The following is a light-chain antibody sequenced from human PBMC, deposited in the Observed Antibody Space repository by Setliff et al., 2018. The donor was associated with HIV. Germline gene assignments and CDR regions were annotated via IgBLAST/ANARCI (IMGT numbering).Light chain of an antibody. CDR3: SSYTTSSSVI. Sequence: QSALTQHASVSGSPGQSITISCTGTSTDLGRYNYVSWYQQHPGRAPKHIIYHVDNRPSGISYRFSGSKSGNTASLIISGLQAEDGADYFCSSYTTSSSVIFGGGTQLTVL. CDR2: HVD. V-gene: IGLV2-14*03. CDR1: STDLGRYNY. J-gene: IGLJ2*01.